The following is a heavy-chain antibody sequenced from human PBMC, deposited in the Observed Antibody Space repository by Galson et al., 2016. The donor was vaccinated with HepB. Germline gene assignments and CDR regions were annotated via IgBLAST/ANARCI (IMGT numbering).Heavy chain of an antibody. Sequence: SLRLSCAASGFPFRNYAMSWVRQAPGKGLEWVSVISGSGGTTFYGDSVKGRFTISRDNSQNTVDLQMRSLTADDTAVYYWGQVFELLNGWSDHWGQGTPVTVS. J-gene: IGHJ4*02. CDR2: ISGSGGTT. D-gene: IGHD3-3*01. CDR1: GFPFRNYA. V-gene: IGHV3-23*01. CDR3: GQVFELLNGWSDH.